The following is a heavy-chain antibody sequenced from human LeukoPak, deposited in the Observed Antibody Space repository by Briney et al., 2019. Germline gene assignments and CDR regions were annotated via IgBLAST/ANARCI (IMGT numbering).Heavy chain of an antibody. J-gene: IGHJ5*02. V-gene: IGHV4-4*07. D-gene: IGHD3-10*01. CDR2: IYTSGST. CDR3: ARDENLMVRGVITENWFDP. CDR1: GYSISSGYY. Sequence: SETLSLTCTVSGYSISSGYYWSWIRQPAGKGLEWIGRIYTSGSTNYNPSLKSRVTMSVDTSKNQFSLKLSSVTAVDTAVYYCARDENLMVRGVITENWFDPWGQGTLVTVSS.